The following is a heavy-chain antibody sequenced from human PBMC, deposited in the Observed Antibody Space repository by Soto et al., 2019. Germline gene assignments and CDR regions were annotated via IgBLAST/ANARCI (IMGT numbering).Heavy chain of an antibody. CDR3: ARQPRGPGYGERGLYFDY. CDR1: VGSTNSRSDY. V-gene: IGHV4-39*01. CDR2: VYYSGST. D-gene: IGHD3-16*01. Sequence: ESLSLAGTVSVGSTNSRSDYWGWILQPPGKGLDWIGSVYYSGSTHDNPSLQSRVTISVDTSRNQFSLNLISVTAADTAVYFCARQPRGPGYGERGLYFDYWGQGTLVTVSS. J-gene: IGHJ4*02.